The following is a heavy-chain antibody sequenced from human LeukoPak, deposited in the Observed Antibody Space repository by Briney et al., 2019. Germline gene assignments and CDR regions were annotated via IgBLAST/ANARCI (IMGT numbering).Heavy chain of an antibody. J-gene: IGHJ4*02. D-gene: IGHD2-2*01. CDR1: GGSIRSSSYY. CDR3: ARQSCSSTSCPFDY. CDR2: IYYSGST. V-gene: IGHV4-39*01. Sequence: SETLSLTCTVSGGSIRSSSYYWGRIRQPPGEGLEWIGSIYYSGSTYYNPSLKSRVTISVDTSKKQFSLKLSSVTAADTAVYYCARQSCSSTSCPFDYWGQGTLVTVSS.